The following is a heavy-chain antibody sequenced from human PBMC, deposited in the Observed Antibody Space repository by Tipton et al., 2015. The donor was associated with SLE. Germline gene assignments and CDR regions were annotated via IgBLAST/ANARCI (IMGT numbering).Heavy chain of an antibody. J-gene: IGHJ4*02. CDR2: IYYTGIT. V-gene: IGHV4-31*03. Sequence: TLSLTCSVSGESVDSGGYYWSWIRQHPGKGLDWIGYIYYTGITYYNPSLKSRVTMSLDASKNQFSLKLTSVTAADTAVYFCARGRIVGLGGFDYWGQGTLVSVSS. CDR3: ARGRIVGLGGFDY. CDR1: GESVDSGGYY. D-gene: IGHD1-26*01.